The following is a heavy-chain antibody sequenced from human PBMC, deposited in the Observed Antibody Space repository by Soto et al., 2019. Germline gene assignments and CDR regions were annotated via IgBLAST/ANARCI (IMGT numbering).Heavy chain of an antibody. Sequence: ASVKVSCKASGYTFTSYDINWVRQATGQGLEWMGWMNPNSGNTGYAQKFQGRVTMTRNTSISTAYMELSSLRSEDTAVYYCARGRGYYDFWKDYYYMDVWGKGTTVTVSS. V-gene: IGHV1-8*01. J-gene: IGHJ6*03. CDR1: GYTFTSYD. D-gene: IGHD3-3*01. CDR2: MNPNSGNT. CDR3: ARGRGYYDFWKDYYYMDV.